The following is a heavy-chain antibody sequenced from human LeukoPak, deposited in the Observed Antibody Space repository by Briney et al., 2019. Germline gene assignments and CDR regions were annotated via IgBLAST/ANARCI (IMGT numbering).Heavy chain of an antibody. CDR3: AKLKFRFGEYHY. CDR2: MSGSGGST. V-gene: IGHV3-23*01. J-gene: IGHJ4*02. CDR1: GFTFSIYG. D-gene: IGHD3-10*01. Sequence: PGGTLRPSCAASGFTFSIYGMSWVRQAPGRGLEWVSAMSGSGGSTYYADSVKGRFTISRDNSKNTLYLQMNSLRAEDTAVYYCAKLKFRFGEYHYWGQGTLVTVSS.